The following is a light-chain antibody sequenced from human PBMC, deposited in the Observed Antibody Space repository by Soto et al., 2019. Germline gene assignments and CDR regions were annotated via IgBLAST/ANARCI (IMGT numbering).Light chain of an antibody. CDR3: SSYAGSNTHVV. J-gene: IGLJ2*01. V-gene: IGLV2-8*01. CDR2: EVS. CDR1: SSDFGGYNY. Sequence: QSALTQPPSASGSPGQSVTISCTGTSSDFGGYNYVSWYQQHPGKAPKLMIYEVSKRPSGVPARFSGSKSGNTASLTVSGLQAEDEADYYCSSYAGSNTHVVFGGGTKVTVL.